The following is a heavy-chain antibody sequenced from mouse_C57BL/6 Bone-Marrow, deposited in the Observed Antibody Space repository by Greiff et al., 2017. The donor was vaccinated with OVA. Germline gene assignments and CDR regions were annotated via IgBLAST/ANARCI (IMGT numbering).Heavy chain of an antibody. CDR3: ARGGTTVEDYAMDY. CDR2: IDPSDSYT. CDR1: GYTFTSYW. D-gene: IGHD1-1*01. J-gene: IGHJ4*01. Sequence: QVQLQQPGAELVKPGASVKLSCKASGYTFTSYWMQWVKQRPGQGLEWIGEIDPSDSYTNYNQKFKGKATLTVDTSSSTAYMQLSSLTSEDSAVYYCARGGTTVEDYAMDYWGQGTSVTVSS. V-gene: IGHV1-50*01.